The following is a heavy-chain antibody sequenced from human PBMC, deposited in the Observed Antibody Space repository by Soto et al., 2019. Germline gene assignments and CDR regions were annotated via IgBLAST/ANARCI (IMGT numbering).Heavy chain of an antibody. CDR2: ISGNGGST. Sequence: GGSLRLSCSASGFTFSAYSMHWVRQAPGKGLEHVAAISGNGGSTYYADSVKGRFTMSRDNFKNTLYLQMSSLRAEDTAVYYCVKENSGRRFDSWGQGTLVTVSS. CDR3: VKENSGRRFDS. CDR1: GFTFSAYS. D-gene: IGHD3-10*01. V-gene: IGHV3-64D*08. J-gene: IGHJ5*01.